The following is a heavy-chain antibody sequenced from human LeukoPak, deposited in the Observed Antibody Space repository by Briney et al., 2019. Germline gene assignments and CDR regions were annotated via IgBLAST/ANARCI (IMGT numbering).Heavy chain of an antibody. V-gene: IGHV3-74*01. CDR3: ARGSFGGQLWLRHFDN. CDR1: GFSFSNYW. D-gene: IGHD5-18*01. CDR2: LNTDGRST. J-gene: IGHJ4*02. Sequence: PGGSLRLSCAASGFSFSNYWMHWVRQAPGKGLVWVSRLNTDGRSTNYADSVKGRFTISRDNAKNTLYLQMNSLRAEDTAVYYCARGSFGGQLWLRHFDNWGQGSLVTVTS.